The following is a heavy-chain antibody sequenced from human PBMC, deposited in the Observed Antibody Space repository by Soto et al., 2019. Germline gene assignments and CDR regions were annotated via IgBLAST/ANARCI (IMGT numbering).Heavy chain of an antibody. CDR2: INPNNGAT. V-gene: IGHV1-46*01. J-gene: IGHJ6*02. D-gene: IGHD2-21*01. CDR1: GDTFTTNY. Sequence: QEQLVQSGAEVKEPGASLKVSCKASGDTFTTNYIHWVRQAPGQGLEWMGRINPNNGATLYAQEFQGRLILTTDTSTSTVYMDLNSVKSEDPAVYYCASRVLCDMDVWGQGTTVTVSS. CDR3: ASRVLCDMDV.